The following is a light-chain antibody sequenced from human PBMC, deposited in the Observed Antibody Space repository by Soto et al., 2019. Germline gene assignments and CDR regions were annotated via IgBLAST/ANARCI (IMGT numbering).Light chain of an antibody. V-gene: IGKV1-9*01. CDR1: PGISRS. J-gene: IGKJ4*01. Sequence: DIQMSHSPCSPSAPLKDRVTITCRASPGISRSLAWYQQKPGKAPRLLIYAASTLQSGVPSRFSGSGYGTDFTLTISSLEPEDFATYDCQQLNSYPLTFGGGTKVDI. CDR3: QQLNSYPLT. CDR2: AAS.